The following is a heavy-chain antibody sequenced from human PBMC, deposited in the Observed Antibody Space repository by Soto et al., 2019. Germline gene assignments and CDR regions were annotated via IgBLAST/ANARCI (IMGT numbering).Heavy chain of an antibody. D-gene: IGHD5-18*01. CDR3: AGQRGYSYRVYRMDV. J-gene: IGHJ6*04. CDR2: MNPNSGNT. Sequence: ASVKVSCKASGYTFTSYDINWVRQATGQGLEWMGWMNPNSGNTGYAQKFQGRVTMTRNTSISTAYMELSSLRSEGTAVYYCAGQRGYSYRVYRMDVWGKGTKATVS. CDR1: GYTFTSYD. V-gene: IGHV1-8*01.